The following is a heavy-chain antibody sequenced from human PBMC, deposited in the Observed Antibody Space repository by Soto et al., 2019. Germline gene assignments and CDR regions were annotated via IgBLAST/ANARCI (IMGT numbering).Heavy chain of an antibody. CDR1: GFNFSSYG. V-gene: IGHV3-30*18. CDR2: ISYDGSNK. D-gene: IGHD1-26*01. CDR3: AKAKYSGSYHYYGMDV. Sequence: QVQLVESGGGVVQPGRSLRLSCVASGFNFSSYGMHWVRQAPGKGLKWVAVISYDGSNKYYADSVKDRFSISRDKSKNTLYLQMNSLRAEDTAVYYCAKAKYSGSYHYYGMDVWGQGTTVTVSS. J-gene: IGHJ6*02.